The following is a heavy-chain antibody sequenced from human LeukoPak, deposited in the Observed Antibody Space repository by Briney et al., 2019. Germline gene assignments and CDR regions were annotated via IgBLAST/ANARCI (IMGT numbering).Heavy chain of an antibody. J-gene: IGHJ4*02. CDR3: RANYYDSSGQYYFDY. CDR2: ISAYNGNT. CDR1: GYTFTNYG. V-gene: IGHV1-18*01. D-gene: IGHD3-22*01. Sequence: GASVKVSCKASGYTFTNYGISWVRQAPGQGLGWMGWISAYNGNTNYAQKLQGRVTMTTDTSTSTAYMELRSLRSDDTAVYYCRANYYDSSGQYYFDYWGQGTLVTVSS.